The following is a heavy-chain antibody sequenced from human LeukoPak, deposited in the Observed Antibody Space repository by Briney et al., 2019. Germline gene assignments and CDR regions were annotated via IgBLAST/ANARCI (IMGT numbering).Heavy chain of an antibody. Sequence: GASVKVSCKASGYTFTSYGISWVRQAPGQGLEWMGWISAYNGNTNYAQKLQGRVTMTTDTSTSTAYMELRSLRSDDTAVYYCARWELGATVPRFDYWGQGTLVTVSS. CDR2: ISAYNGNT. J-gene: IGHJ4*02. CDR1: GYTFTSYG. CDR3: ARWELGATVPRFDY. D-gene: IGHD1-26*01. V-gene: IGHV1-18*01.